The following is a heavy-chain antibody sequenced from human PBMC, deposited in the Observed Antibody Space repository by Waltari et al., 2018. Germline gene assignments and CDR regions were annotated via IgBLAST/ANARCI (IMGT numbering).Heavy chain of an antibody. J-gene: IGHJ3*02. D-gene: IGHD3-3*01. CDR3: ARGRLYYDFWSGYLRSGAFDI. Sequence: QVQLQQWGAGLLKPSETLSLTCAVSGGSFSGYYWSWIRQPPGQGLEWIGEINHSGSTNYNPSLKSRVTISVDTSKNQFSLKLSSVTAADTAVYYCARGRLYYDFWSGYLRSGAFDIWGQGTMVTVSS. CDR1: GGSFSGYY. V-gene: IGHV4-34*01. CDR2: INHSGST.